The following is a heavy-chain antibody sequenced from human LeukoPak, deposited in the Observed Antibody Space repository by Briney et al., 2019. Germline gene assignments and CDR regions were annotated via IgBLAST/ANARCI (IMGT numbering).Heavy chain of an antibody. CDR3: ARETGYFDY. CDR2: IYYSGGT. V-gene: IGHV4-59*02. J-gene: IGHJ4*02. Sequence: SETLSLTCTVSGGSVSTYYWSWIRQPPGKGLEWIGYIYYSGGTNYNPSLKSRVTISVDTSMNQFSLKLSSVTAADAAVYYCARETGYFDYWGQGTLVTVSS. D-gene: IGHD3-10*01. CDR1: GGSVSTYY.